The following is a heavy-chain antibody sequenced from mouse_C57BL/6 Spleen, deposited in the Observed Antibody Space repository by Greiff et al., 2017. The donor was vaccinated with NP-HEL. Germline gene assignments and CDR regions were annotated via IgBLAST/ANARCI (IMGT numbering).Heavy chain of an antibody. CDR1: GYTFTSYW. CDR3: ARGDYYGSSSYYFDY. V-gene: IGHV1-64*01. D-gene: IGHD1-1*01. Sequence: QVQLQQPGAELVKPGASVKLSCKASGYTFTSYWMHWVKQRPGQGLEWIGMIHPNSGSTNYNEKFKSKATLTVDKSSSTAYMQRSSLTSEDSAVYYCARGDYYGSSSYYFDYWGQGTTLTVSS. J-gene: IGHJ2*01. CDR2: IHPNSGST.